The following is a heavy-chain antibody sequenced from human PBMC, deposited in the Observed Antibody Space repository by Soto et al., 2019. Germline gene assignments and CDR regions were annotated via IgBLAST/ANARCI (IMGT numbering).Heavy chain of an antibody. D-gene: IGHD2-2*01. CDR2: ISGNGNSA. J-gene: IGHJ4*02. CDR1: GFTFRDYA. CDR3: AKDQWYQLLSHFDY. Sequence: AGGSLRLSCAASGFTFRDYAMNWVRLSPGKVLEWVSDISGNGNSARYADSVKGRFTISRDNSKDTLYLQMNSLRAEDTAVYYCAKDQWYQLLSHFDYWGQGTLVTVSS. V-gene: IGHV3-23*01.